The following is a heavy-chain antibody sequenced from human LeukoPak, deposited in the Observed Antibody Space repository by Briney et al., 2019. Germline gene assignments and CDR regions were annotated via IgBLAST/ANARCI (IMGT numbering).Heavy chain of an antibody. CDR1: GASISSYY. CDR3: ARRRVNTGMDTFDY. V-gene: IGHV4-59*08. CDR2: IYYSGST. D-gene: IGHD5-18*01. J-gene: IGHJ4*02. Sequence: SETLSLTCSVSGASISSYYWNWIRQPPGKGQEWIGNIYYSGSTNYNPSLKSRVTISVDTSKNQFSLKLTSVTAADTAVYYCARRRVNTGMDTFDYWGQGTLVTVSS.